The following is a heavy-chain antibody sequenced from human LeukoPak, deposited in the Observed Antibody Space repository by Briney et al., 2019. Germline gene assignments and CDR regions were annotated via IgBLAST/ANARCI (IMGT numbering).Heavy chain of an antibody. CDR2: IYYSGST. J-gene: IGHJ4*02. D-gene: IGHD3-3*01. CDR1: GGSISSGDYY. V-gene: IGHV4-30-4*08. Sequence: PSQTLSLTCTVSGGSISSGDYYWSWIRQPPGEGLEWIGYIYYSGSTYYNPSLKSRVTISVDTSKNQFSLKLSSVTAADTAVYYCARAQLRFLEWLPDDYWGQGTLVTVSS. CDR3: ARAQLRFLEWLPDDY.